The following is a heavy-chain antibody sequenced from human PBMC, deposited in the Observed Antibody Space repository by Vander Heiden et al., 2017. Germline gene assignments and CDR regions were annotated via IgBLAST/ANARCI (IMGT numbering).Heavy chain of an antibody. CDR1: GGTYSSDA. D-gene: IGHD6-13*01. CDR3: AGEGSSPGFDA. J-gene: IGHJ5*02. V-gene: IGHV1-69*01. CDR2: IIPIFGTA. Sequence: QAQLVQSAAAVSLPGTSARVSCNRSGGTYSSDAISWVRQAPGQGLEWMGGIIPIFGTANYAQKFQGRVTITADEATSTAYMELSRLRSEDTAVYYGAGEGSSPGFDAWGQGTLVTVSS.